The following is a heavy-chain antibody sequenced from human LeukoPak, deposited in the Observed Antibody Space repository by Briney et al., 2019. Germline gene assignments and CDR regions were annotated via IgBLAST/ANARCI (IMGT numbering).Heavy chain of an antibody. V-gene: IGHV3-30*18. Sequence: GRSLRLSCAASGFTFSSYGMHWVRQAPGKGLEWVAVISYDGSYKYYADSVKGRFTISRDNSKNTLYLQMNSPRAEDTAVYYCAKDGRALQLDYWGQGTLVTVSS. CDR2: ISYDGSYK. J-gene: IGHJ4*02. D-gene: IGHD6-6*01. CDR3: AKDGRALQLDY. CDR1: GFTFSSYG.